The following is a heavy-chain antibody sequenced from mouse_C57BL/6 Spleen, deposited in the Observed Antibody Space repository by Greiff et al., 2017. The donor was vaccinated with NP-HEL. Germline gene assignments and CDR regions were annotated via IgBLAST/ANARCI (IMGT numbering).Heavy chain of an antibody. J-gene: IGHJ4*01. CDR1: GYSITSGYY. CDR3: ARVYSNPHAMDY. Sequence: DVQLQESGPGLVKPSQSLSLTCSVTGYSITSGYYWNWIRQFPGNKLEWMGYISYDGSNNYNPSLKNRISITRDTSKNQFFLKLNSVTTEDTATYYCARVYSNPHAMDYWGQGTSVTVSS. D-gene: IGHD2-5*01. CDR2: ISYDGSN. V-gene: IGHV3-6*01.